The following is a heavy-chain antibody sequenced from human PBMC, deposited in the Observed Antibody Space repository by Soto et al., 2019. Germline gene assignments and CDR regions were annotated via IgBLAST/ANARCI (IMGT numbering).Heavy chain of an antibody. V-gene: IGHV6-1*01. CDR1: GDSVSSNSAG. CDR3: ARGEQDSGRIFAY. J-gene: IGHJ4*01. D-gene: IGHD1-26*01. CDR2: TYYRSKWYY. Sequence: SPTLSLTCAITGDSVSSNSAGWSWVRQSPSRGLEWLGRTYYRSKWYYEYAVSVRGRITINPDTSKNQYSLQLNSVTPEDTAVYFCARGEQDSGRIFAYWGQGTRVSVSA.